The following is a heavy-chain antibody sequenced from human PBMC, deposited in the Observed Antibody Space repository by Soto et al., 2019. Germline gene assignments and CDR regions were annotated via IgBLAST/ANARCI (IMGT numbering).Heavy chain of an antibody. Sequence: QVQLVQSGAEVKKPGSSVKVSCKASGGTFSSYAISWVRQAPGQGLEWMGGIIPIFGTANYAQKFQGRVTITADESTSTAYMELSSLRSEDTAVYYCGRAYCGGDCYYRGRYYYYGMDVWGQGTTVTVSS. J-gene: IGHJ6*02. CDR2: IIPIFGTA. D-gene: IGHD2-21*02. CDR3: GRAYCGGDCYYRGRYYYYGMDV. V-gene: IGHV1-69*01. CDR1: GGTFSSYA.